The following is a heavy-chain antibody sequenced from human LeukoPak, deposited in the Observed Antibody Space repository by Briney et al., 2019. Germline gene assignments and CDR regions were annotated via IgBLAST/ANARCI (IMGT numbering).Heavy chain of an antibody. V-gene: IGHV4-59*13. CDR1: GGSIHTYY. Sequence: SETLSLTFSVSGGSIHTYYWTWIRQPPGKGLEWIGNVYYSGTTYYNPSLKSRLTISVDTSKNQFSLKLNSVTAADTAVYFCARDCGGDSYLGAFDIWGQGTVVTVSS. CDR2: VYYSGTT. J-gene: IGHJ3*02. CDR3: ARDCGGDSYLGAFDI. D-gene: IGHD2-21*02.